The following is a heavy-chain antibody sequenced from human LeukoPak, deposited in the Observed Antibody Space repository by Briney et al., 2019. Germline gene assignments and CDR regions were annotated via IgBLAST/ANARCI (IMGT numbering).Heavy chain of an antibody. CDR3: ARGGGLGRITIFGVIDY. J-gene: IGHJ4*02. D-gene: IGHD3-3*01. CDR2: IIPIFGTA. Sequence: ASVKVSCKASGGTFSSYAISWVRQAPGQGLEWMGGIIPIFGTANYAQKFQGRVTITADESTSTAYMELSSLRSEDTAVYYCARGGGLGRITIFGVIDYWGQGTLVTVSS. CDR1: GGTFSSYA. V-gene: IGHV1-69*13.